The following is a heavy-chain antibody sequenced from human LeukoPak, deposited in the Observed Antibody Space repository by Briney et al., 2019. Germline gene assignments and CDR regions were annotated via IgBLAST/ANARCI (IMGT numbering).Heavy chain of an antibody. D-gene: IGHD6-6*01. CDR3: ARAAVDSSSSEYFQH. CDR2: ISFDGSDP. Sequence: GGSLRLSCAASGFSFSAFGMHWVRQAPGEGLEWIAVISFDGSDPYYADSVKGRFTISRDNSKNTLYLQMNSVGADDTAVYYCARAAVDSSSSEYFQHWGQGTLVTVSS. J-gene: IGHJ1*01. CDR1: GFSFSAFG. V-gene: IGHV3-30*03.